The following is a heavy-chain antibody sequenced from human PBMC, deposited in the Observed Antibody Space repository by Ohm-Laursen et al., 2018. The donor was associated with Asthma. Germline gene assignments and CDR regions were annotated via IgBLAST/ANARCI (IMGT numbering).Heavy chain of an antibody. Sequence: TLSLTCTVSGGSISSYYWSWIRQPPGKGLEWIGYIYYSGSTNYNPSLKSRVTISVDTSKNQFSLKLSSVTAADTAVYYCARAPPSSSYYFDYWGQGTLVTVSS. J-gene: IGHJ4*02. CDR1: GGSISSYY. V-gene: IGHV4-59*01. CDR2: IYYSGST. D-gene: IGHD6-13*01. CDR3: ARAPPSSSYYFDY.